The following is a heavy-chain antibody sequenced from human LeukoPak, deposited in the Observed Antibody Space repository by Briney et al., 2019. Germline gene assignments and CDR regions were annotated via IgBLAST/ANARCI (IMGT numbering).Heavy chain of an antibody. V-gene: IGHV1-69*06. CDR1: GGTFSSYA. J-gene: IGHJ6*02. D-gene: IGHD1-26*01. CDR2: IIPIFGTA. Sequence: GASVKVSCKASGGTFSSYAISWVRQAPGQGLEWMGGIIPIFGTANYAQKFQGRVTITADKFTSTAYMEVSSLRSEDTAVYYCARDQKVGATPYFGMDVWGQGTTVTVSS. CDR3: ARDQKVGATPYFGMDV.